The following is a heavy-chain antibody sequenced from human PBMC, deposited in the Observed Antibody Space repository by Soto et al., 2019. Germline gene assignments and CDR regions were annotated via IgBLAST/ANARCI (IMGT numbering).Heavy chain of an antibody. J-gene: IGHJ6*02. CDR3: ARTEEDSDYYYYGMDV. V-gene: IGHV6-1*01. CDR1: GDTVSSNSVA. CDR2: TYYRFRWYS. Sequence: SQTLSLTCVGSGDTVSSNSVAWNWVRQYPTRGLEWLGRTYYRFRWYSDYAVSVRSRIDINADTSKNQVSLQLNSVTPEDTAVYYCARTEEDSDYYYYGMDVWGQGTTVTVS. D-gene: IGHD2-15*01.